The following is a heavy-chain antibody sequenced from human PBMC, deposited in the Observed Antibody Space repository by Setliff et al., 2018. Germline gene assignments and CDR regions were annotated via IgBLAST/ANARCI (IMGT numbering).Heavy chain of an antibody. V-gene: IGHV1-2*04. D-gene: IGHD1-26*01. Sequence: ASVKVSCKASGYTLTGYYMHWVRQAPGQGLEWMGWINPNSGGTNYAQKFQGWVTMTRDTSISTAYMELSRLRSDDTAVYYCARDLLYSGSYFGYYYGMDVWGQGTTVTVSS. J-gene: IGHJ6*02. CDR1: GYTLTGYY. CDR2: INPNSGGT. CDR3: ARDLLYSGSYFGYYYGMDV.